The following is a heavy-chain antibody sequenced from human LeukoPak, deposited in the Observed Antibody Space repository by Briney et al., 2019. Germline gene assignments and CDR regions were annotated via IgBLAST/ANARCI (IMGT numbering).Heavy chain of an antibody. D-gene: IGHD2-15*01. CDR2: ISYDGSNK. CDR3: ARDSEVVVVVAATGMDV. CDR1: GFTFSSYA. Sequence: GRSLRLSCAASGFTFSSYAMHWVRQAPGKGLEWVAVISYDGSNKYYADSVKGRFTISRDNSKNTLYLQMNSLRAEDTAVYYCARDSEVVVVVAATGMDVWGQGTTVTVSS. V-gene: IGHV3-30-3*01. J-gene: IGHJ6*02.